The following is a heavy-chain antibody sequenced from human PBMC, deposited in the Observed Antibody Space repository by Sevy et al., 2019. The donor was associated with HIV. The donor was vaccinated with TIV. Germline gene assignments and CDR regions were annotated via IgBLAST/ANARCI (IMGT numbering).Heavy chain of an antibody. Sequence: SETLSLTCTVSGDSIKRYYWSWIRQPPGKGLEWIGNVFYSGSANYNPSLKSRVTMSVDTSTNQFSLKLTSVTAADTAVYYCAGHDDWGGSSWFRFDPWGQGTLVTVSS. CDR1: GDSIKRYY. CDR2: VFYSGSA. V-gene: IGHV4-59*01. D-gene: IGHD6-13*01. J-gene: IGHJ5*02. CDR3: AGHDDWGGSSWFRFDP.